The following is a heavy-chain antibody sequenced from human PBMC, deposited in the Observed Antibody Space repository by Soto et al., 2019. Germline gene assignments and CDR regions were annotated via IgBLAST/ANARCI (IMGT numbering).Heavy chain of an antibody. D-gene: IGHD6-6*01. V-gene: IGHV4-39*01. J-gene: IGHJ4*02. Sequence: SETLSLTCTVSGGSISSSSYYWGWIRQPPGKGLEWIGSIYYSGSTYYNPSLKSRVTISVDTSKNQFSLKLSSVTAADTAVYYCARHEDSSSSFDYWGQGTLVTVSS. CDR3: ARHEDSSSSFDY. CDR2: IYYSGST. CDR1: GGSISSSSYY.